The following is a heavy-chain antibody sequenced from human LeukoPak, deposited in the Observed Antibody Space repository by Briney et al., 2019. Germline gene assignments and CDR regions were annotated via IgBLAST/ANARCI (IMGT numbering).Heavy chain of an antibody. J-gene: IGHJ4*02. V-gene: IGHV3-30*02. Sequence: GGSLRLSCAASRFTFSSYGMHWVRQAPGKGLEWVAFTRYDGSNKYYADSVKGRFTISRDNSKNMLYLQMNSLRAEDTAVYYCAKDPQKWESYFDYWGQGTLVTVSS. CDR1: RFTFSSYG. CDR2: TRYDGSNK. CDR3: AKDPQKWESYFDY. D-gene: IGHD1-26*01.